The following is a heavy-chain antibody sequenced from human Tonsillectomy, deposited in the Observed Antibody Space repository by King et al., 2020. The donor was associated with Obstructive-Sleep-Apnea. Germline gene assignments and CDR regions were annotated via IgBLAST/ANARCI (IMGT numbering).Heavy chain of an antibody. CDR2: LYYSGST. J-gene: IGHJ4*02. V-gene: IGHV4-39*07. CDR3: VRQGEDYGGKIDY. CDR1: GGSMTSNGYY. D-gene: IGHD4-23*01. Sequence: QLQESGPGLVKPSETLSLTCTVSGGSMTSNGYYWGWIRQPPGKGLEWIVSLYYSGSTYYNPSLNSRVTMSLDTSKSQFSLKLSSVTPADTAVYYCVRQGEDYGGKIDYWGQGILVTVSS.